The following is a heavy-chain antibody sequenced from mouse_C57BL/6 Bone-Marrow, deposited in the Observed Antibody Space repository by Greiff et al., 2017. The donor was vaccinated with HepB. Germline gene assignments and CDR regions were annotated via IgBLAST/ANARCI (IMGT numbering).Heavy chain of an antibody. CDR3: ARGTAQAPWFAY. CDR1: GFTFSDYG. Sequence: EVKLVESGGGLVKPGGSLKLSCAASGFTFSDYGMHWVRQAPEKGLEWVAYISSGSSTIYYADTVKGRFTISRDNAKNTLFLQMTSLRSEDTAMYYCARGTAQAPWFAYWGQGTLVTVSA. V-gene: IGHV5-17*01. J-gene: IGHJ3*01. CDR2: ISSGSSTI. D-gene: IGHD3-2*02.